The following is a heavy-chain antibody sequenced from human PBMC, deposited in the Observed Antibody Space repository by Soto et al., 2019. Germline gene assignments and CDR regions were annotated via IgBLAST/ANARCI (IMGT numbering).Heavy chain of an antibody. CDR3: GCRVEDISYDYYGMDV. D-gene: IGHD2-15*01. J-gene: IGHJ6*02. CDR1: GGSVRSNNW. Sequence: SETLSLTCAVSGGSVRSNNWWFWVRQPPGKGLEWIGEIHHRESTNLNPSLKSRVTISVDRSKNEFSLKVKSVTAADTAVYYCGCRVEDISYDYYGMDVWGQGTTVTVSS. CDR2: IHHREST. V-gene: IGHV4-4*02.